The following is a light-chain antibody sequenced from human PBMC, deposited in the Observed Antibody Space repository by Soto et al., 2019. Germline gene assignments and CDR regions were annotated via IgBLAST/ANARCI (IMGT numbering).Light chain of an antibody. Sequence: QSALTHPASVSGSPGQSITISCTGTSGDVGSYNLVSCYQHHPGKAPKFMIYEGTKRPSGVSSRFSGSKSGNTASLTISGLQAEDEAYYYCCSYAGGSTYVVGTGTEV. CDR2: EGT. CDR3: CSYAGGSTYV. J-gene: IGLJ1*01. CDR1: SGDVGSYNL. V-gene: IGLV2-23*01.